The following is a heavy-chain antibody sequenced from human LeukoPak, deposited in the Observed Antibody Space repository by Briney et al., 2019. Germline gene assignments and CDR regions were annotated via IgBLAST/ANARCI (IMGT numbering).Heavy chain of an antibody. Sequence: ASVKVSCKASGYTFTSYGISWVRQATGQGLEWMGWMNPNSGNTGYAQKFQGRVTMTRNTSISTAYMELSSLRSEDTAVYYCARAPRYGDYGYWFDPWGQGTLVTVSS. D-gene: IGHD4-17*01. CDR1: GYTFTSYG. V-gene: IGHV1-8*02. J-gene: IGHJ5*02. CDR2: MNPNSGNT. CDR3: ARAPRYGDYGYWFDP.